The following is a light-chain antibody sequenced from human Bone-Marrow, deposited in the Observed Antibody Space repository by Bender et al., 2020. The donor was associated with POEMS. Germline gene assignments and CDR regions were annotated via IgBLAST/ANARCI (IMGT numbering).Light chain of an antibody. CDR2: EGS. Sequence: QSVLTQPASVSGSPGQSITISCTGTSSDVGGYNLVSWYQQHPGKAPKLMIYEGSKWPSGVSNRFSGSKSGNTASLAISVLQSEDEAAYYCATWDDSLNCMVFGGGTKVTVV. CDR3: ATWDDSLNCMV. CDR1: SSDVGGYNL. V-gene: IGLV2-14*02. J-gene: IGLJ2*01.